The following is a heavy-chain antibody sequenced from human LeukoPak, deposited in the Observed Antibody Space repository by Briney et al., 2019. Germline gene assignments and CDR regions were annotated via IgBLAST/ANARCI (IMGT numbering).Heavy chain of an antibody. CDR2: ISASGGMT. CDR3: AKDRSIGTYYTFDH. V-gene: IGHV3-23*01. CDR1: GFTVSSNY. Sequence: GGSLRLSCAASGFTVSSNYMSWVRQAPGKGLEWVSSISASGGMTYYADSVKGRFTVFRDNSKNSLYLQMNSLTAADTAVYYCAKDRSIGTYYTFDHWGQGTLVTVSS. J-gene: IGHJ4*02. D-gene: IGHD1-26*01.